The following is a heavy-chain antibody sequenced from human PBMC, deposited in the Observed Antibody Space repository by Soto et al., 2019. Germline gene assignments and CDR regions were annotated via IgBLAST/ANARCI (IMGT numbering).Heavy chain of an antibody. J-gene: IGHJ4*02. CDR1: GYTITSYG. CDR3: ARVPERTLQHILTGYPKYYFGY. V-gene: IGHV1-18*01. CDR2: ISAYNGNT. Sequence: ASVKVSCRASGYTITSYGISWVRQAPGQGLEWMGWISAYNGNTNYAQKLQGRVSMTTDTSTSTAYMELRSLRSDDTAVYYCARVPERTLQHILTGYPKYYFGYWVREPWSPSP. D-gene: IGHD3-9*01.